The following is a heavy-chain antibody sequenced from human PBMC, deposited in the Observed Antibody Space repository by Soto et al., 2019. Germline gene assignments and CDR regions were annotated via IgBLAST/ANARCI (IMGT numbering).Heavy chain of an antibody. Sequence: SVKVSCKASGGTFSSYTISWVRQAPGQGLEWMGRIIPILGIANYAQKFQGRVTITADKSTSTAYMELSSLRSEDTAVYYCAASKDYILTGYHSPFDFWGQGTLVTVSS. V-gene: IGHV1-69*02. J-gene: IGHJ4*02. CDR3: AASKDYILTGYHSPFDF. D-gene: IGHD3-9*01. CDR1: GGTFSSYT. CDR2: IIPILGIA.